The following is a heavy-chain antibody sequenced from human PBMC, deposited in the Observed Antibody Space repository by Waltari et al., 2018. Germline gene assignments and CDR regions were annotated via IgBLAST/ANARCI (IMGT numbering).Heavy chain of an antibody. CDR1: GFTVSSNY. CDR3: ARSREWELLRYFDY. J-gene: IGHJ4*02. V-gene: IGHV3-53*01. Sequence: EVQLVESGGGLIQPGGSLRLSCAASGFTVSSNYMSWVRQAPGKGLEWVSVIYSGGSTYYADSVKGRFTISRDNSKNTLYLQMNSLRAEDTAVYYCARSREWELLRYFDYWGQGTLVTVSS. CDR2: IYSGGST. D-gene: IGHD1-26*01.